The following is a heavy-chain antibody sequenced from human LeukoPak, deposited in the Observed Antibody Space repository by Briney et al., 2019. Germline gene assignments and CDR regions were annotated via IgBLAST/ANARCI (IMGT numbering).Heavy chain of an antibody. D-gene: IGHD3-9*01. CDR3: ARGGGVDILTGFQY. Sequence: SVKVSCKASGGTFTNYAINWVRQAPRQGLEWMGRIIPILDVTNYAQKFQGRVTITADQSTSTAYMELSSLRSEDTAVYYCARGGGVDILTGFQYWGQGTLVTVSS. J-gene: IGHJ4*02. V-gene: IGHV1-69*04. CDR2: IIPILDVT. CDR1: GGTFTNYA.